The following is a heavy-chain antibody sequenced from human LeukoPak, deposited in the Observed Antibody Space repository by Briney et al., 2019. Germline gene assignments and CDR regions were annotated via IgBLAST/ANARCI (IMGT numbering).Heavy chain of an antibody. V-gene: IGHV1-8*01. Sequence: GASLKVSCKASGYTFTSSAIHWVRQAPGQRLEWMGWMNPNSGNTGYAQKFQGRVTMTRNTSISTAYMELSSLRSEDTAVYYCARGLRITMIVVVNPLGYWGQGTLVTVSS. J-gene: IGHJ4*02. CDR3: ARGLRITMIVVVNPLGY. D-gene: IGHD3-22*01. CDR2: MNPNSGNT. CDR1: GYTFTSSA.